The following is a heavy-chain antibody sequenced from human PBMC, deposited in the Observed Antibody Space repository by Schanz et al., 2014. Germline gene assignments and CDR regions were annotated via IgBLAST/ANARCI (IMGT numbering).Heavy chain of an antibody. CDR2: ISGSGAST. CDR1: GFTFSSYA. D-gene: IGHD4-17*01. V-gene: IGHV3-23*01. CDR3: ARKMKLGVYGGKGHDSLDI. Sequence: EVQLLESGGGLVQPGGSLRLSCAASGFTFSSYAINWVRQAPGKGLEWVSGISGSGASTYYADSVKGRFTISRDNSNKTVDLQMNTLRAEDTAVYYCARKMKLGVYGGKGHDSLDIWGQGTMVTVSS. J-gene: IGHJ3*02.